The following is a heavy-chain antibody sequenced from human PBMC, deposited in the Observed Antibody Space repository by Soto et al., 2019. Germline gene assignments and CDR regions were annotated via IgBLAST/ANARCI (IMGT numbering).Heavy chain of an antibody. CDR3: ARVWGGAFDS. Sequence: SETLSLTCTVSGGSISSGEYYWTWFRQPPGKGLEWIGQINYSGSANYNPSLKSRVTISVDTSKNQFSLKLSSVTAADTAVYYCARVWGGAFDSWGQGTMVTVAS. V-gene: IGHV4-61*08. CDR2: INYSGSA. D-gene: IGHD3-10*01. CDR1: GGSISSGEYY. J-gene: IGHJ3*02.